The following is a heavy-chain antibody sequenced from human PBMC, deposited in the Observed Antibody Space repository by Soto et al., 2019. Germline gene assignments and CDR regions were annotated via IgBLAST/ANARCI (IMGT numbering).Heavy chain of an antibody. D-gene: IGHD7-27*01. Sequence: PSETLSLTCSVSGGSISSGDYSWSWIRQPPGKGLEWIGYIYYSGSTYYNPSLKSRVAISLDTSKNHFSLTLSSVTAADTAVYYCARGPSGDKVHYWGQGALVTVSS. CDR3: ARGPSGDKVHY. J-gene: IGHJ4*02. V-gene: IGHV4-30-4*01. CDR2: IYYSGST. CDR1: GGSISSGDYS.